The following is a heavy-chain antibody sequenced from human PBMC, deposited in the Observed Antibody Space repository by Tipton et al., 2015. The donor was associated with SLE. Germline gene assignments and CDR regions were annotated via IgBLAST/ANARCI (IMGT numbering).Heavy chain of an antibody. Sequence: LRLSCAASGFTFSNAWMSWIRQPAGKGLEWIGYIYTSGSTNYNPSLKSRVTISVDTSKTQFSLKLSSVTAADTAVYYCARVRPRYYDSSGFLDYWGQGTLVTVSS. D-gene: IGHD3-22*01. J-gene: IGHJ4*02. CDR2: IYTSGST. V-gene: IGHV4-4*09. CDR3: ARVRPRYYDSSGFLDY. CDR1: GFTFSNAW.